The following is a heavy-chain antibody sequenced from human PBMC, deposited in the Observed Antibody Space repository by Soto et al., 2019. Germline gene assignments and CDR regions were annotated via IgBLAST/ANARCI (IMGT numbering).Heavy chain of an antibody. V-gene: IGHV3-33*01. CDR2: IWYDGSNK. CDR1: GFTFSSYG. J-gene: IGHJ4*02. D-gene: IGHD1-26*01. Sequence: GGSLRLSCAASGFTFSSYGMHWVRQAPGKGLEWVAVIWYDGSNKYYADSVKGRFTISRDNSKNTLYLQMNSLRAEDTAVYYCARDWSGSYYFDYWGQGTMVTVSS. CDR3: ARDWSGSYYFDY.